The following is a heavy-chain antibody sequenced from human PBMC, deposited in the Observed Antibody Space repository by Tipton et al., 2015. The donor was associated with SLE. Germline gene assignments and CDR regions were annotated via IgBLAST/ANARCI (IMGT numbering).Heavy chain of an antibody. D-gene: IGHD3-3*01. CDR2: IYYSGST. J-gene: IGHJ4*02. Sequence: TLSLTCTVSGGSINNYYWSWIRQPPGKGLEWIGYIYYSGSTNYNPSLKSRVTISVDTSKNQFSLKLSSVTAADTAVYYCARLSAYYRVFDLWGQGTLVIVAS. V-gene: IGHV4-59*07. CDR1: GGSINNYY. CDR3: ARLSAYYRVFDL.